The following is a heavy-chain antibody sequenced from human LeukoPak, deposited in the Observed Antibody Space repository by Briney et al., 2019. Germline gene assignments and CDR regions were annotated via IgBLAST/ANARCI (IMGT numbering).Heavy chain of an antibody. J-gene: IGHJ4*02. CDR1: TFTLGSYW. Sequence: GGSLRLSCTSSTFTLGSYWMHWVRQVPGEGLVWVARMNSDGSGTNYAGSVKGRFTISRDNAKNTLYLQMNSLRAGDTAMYYCARGGAGYFFDFWDQGTLVTVSS. CDR3: ARGGAGYFFDF. V-gene: IGHV3-74*01. CDR2: MNSDGSGT. D-gene: IGHD5-12*01.